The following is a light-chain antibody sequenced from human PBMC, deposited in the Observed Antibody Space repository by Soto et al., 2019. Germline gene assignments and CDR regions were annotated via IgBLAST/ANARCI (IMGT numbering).Light chain of an antibody. V-gene: IGLV2-14*01. CDR3: SSYSSTKTRV. CDR1: SSDVGNYNY. J-gene: IGLJ1*01. Sequence: QSVLTQPASESGSPGQSITISCTGTSSDVGNYNYVSWYQHHPGKAPKVMIYEVRNRPSGVSNRFSGSKPGNTASLTISGLQAEDEADYYCSSYSSTKTRVFGTGTKVTVL. CDR2: EVR.